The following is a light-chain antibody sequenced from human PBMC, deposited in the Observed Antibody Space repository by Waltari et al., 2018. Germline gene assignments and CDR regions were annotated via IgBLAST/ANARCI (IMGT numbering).Light chain of an antibody. CDR1: QSLFSSSQNRNY. CDR3: HQYYRSPT. V-gene: IGKV4-1*01. Sequence: DIIMTQSPDSLAVSLGARATINCKSSQSLFSSSQNRNYLAWYQQKPGQSPTLLIYWASTRESGVPDRFSGSGSETDFTLTISSLQAEDVAVYYCHQYYRSPTFGGGTKVEIK. CDR2: WAS. J-gene: IGKJ4*01.